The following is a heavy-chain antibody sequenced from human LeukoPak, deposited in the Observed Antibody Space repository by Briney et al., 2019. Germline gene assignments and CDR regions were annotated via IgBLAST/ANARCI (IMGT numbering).Heavy chain of an antibody. CDR1: GGTFSSYA. CDR3: ARGYYDFWSGPPPPDY. Sequence: GASVKVSCKASGGTFSSYAISWVRQAPGQGLEWMGGIIPIFGTANYAQKFQGRVTITTDESTSTAYMELSSLRSEDTAVYYCARGYYDFWSGPPPPDYWGQGTLVTVSS. CDR2: IIPIFGTA. D-gene: IGHD3-3*01. V-gene: IGHV1-69*05. J-gene: IGHJ4*02.